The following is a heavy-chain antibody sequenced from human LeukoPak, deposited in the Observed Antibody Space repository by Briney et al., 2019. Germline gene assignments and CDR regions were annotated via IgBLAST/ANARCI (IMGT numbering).Heavy chain of an antibody. CDR2: IYSGGST. Sequence: GGSLRLSCAASGFTVSSNYMSWVRQAPGKGLEWVSVIYSGGSTYYADSVKGRFTISRDNSKNTLYLQMNSLRAEDTAVYYCAREGGSGSFEEGPFDYWGQGTLVTVSS. CDR1: GFTVSSNY. V-gene: IGHV3-66*01. J-gene: IGHJ4*02. CDR3: AREGGSGSFEEGPFDY. D-gene: IGHD3-10*01.